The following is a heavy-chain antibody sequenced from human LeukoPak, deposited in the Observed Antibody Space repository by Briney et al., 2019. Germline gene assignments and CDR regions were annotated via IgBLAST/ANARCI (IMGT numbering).Heavy chain of an antibody. CDR1: GFTFSTYV. CDR2: ISSNGDNT. J-gene: IGHJ4*02. V-gene: IGHV3-64D*06. CDR3: VRGTGH. Sequence: GGSLRLSCSVSGFTFSTYVMHWVCQAPGKGLEYVSAISSNGDNTYYADSVRGRFTISTDNSKNTLYLQMSSLRADDTAVYYCVRGTGHWGQGTLVTVSS.